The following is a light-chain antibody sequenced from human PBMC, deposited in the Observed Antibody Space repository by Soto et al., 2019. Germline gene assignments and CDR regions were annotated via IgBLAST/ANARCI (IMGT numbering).Light chain of an antibody. CDR1: RNVLYSSDNKNY. V-gene: IGKV4-1*01. J-gene: IGKJ1*01. Sequence: DIVLTQSPDSLDVSLGERATINCNSSRNVLYSSDNKNYLSWYQQRPGQPPKLLFYWASTRESGVPDRFSGSGSGTHLTLTITSLQAEDVAVYYCQQYYSSPPTFGQGTKVDI. CDR2: WAS. CDR3: QQYYSSPPT.